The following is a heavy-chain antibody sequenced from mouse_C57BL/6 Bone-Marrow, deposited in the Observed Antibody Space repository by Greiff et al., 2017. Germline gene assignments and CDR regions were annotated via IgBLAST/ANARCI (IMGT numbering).Heavy chain of an antibody. CDR2: IDPENGDT. Sequence: EVQLQESGAELVRPGASVKLSCTASGFNIKDDYMHWVKQRPEQGLEWIGWIDPENGDTEYASKFQGKATITADTSSNTAYLQLSSLTSEDTAVYYCTTCRWLIPLLVLDVWGTGTTVTVSS. CDR1: GFNIKDDY. D-gene: IGHD2-3*01. J-gene: IGHJ1*03. CDR3: TTCRWLIPLLVLDV. V-gene: IGHV14-4*01.